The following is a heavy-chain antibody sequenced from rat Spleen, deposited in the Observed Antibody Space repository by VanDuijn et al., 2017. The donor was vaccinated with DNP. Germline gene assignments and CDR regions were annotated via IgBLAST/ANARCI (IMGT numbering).Heavy chain of an antibody. D-gene: IGHD1-11*01. Sequence: EVQLVESGGGLVQPGRSLKLSCAASGFTFSDNYMAWVRQAPGKGLEWIGKINKDSGTINYIPSLKDKITISRDNAQNTLYLQMSQLGSEDTAIYYCAKGPNYGGWSDYFDYWGQGVMVTVSS. CDR3: AKGPNYGGWSDYFDY. J-gene: IGHJ2*01. CDR2: INKDSGTI. CDR1: GFTFSDNY. V-gene: IGHV4-2*01.